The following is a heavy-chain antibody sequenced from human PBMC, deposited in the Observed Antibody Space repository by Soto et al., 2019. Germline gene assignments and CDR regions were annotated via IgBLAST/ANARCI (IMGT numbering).Heavy chain of an antibody. V-gene: IGHV3-73*01. CDR2: IRSKANSYAT. J-gene: IGHJ6*02. CDR1: GCTFSGSA. Sequence: PGGSLRLSCAASGCTFSGSAMHCVRHSSGKWLEWVGRIRSKANSYATAYAASVKGRFTISRDDSKNTAYLQMNSLKTEDTAVYYCTRLGAYSSSWYYGMDVWGQGTTVTVSS. D-gene: IGHD6-6*01. CDR3: TRLGAYSSSWYYGMDV.